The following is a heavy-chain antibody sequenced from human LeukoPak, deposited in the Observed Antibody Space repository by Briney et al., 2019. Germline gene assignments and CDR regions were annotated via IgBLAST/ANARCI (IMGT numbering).Heavy chain of an antibody. D-gene: IGHD6-13*01. CDR3: AIIAGGGAQTVDF. CDR2: IHSSGRT. Sequence: SQTLSLTCTVSGFSVNSEDFYWSWIRQPPGAGLECIGYIHSSGRTSYKTSLKSRVTMSIDTSKNQFSLKLTSVSAADTALYYCAIIAGGGAQTVDFWGQGTLVIVSS. J-gene: IGHJ4*02. CDR1: GFSVNSEDFY. V-gene: IGHV4-30-4*08.